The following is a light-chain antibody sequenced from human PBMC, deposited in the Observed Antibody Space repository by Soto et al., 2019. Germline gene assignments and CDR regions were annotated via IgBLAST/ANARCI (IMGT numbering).Light chain of an antibody. V-gene: IGLV2-23*01. CDR1: SDDIGSYNR. CDR3: YSYVASSALL. J-gene: IGLJ2*01. Sequence: QSALTQPASVSGSPGQSITISCTGSSDDIGSYNRVSWYQQHPGKAPKLIIFEATKRPSGVSGRFSGSRSGNTASLTISGLQAEDEADYYCYSYVASSALLFGGGTKLTVL. CDR2: EAT.